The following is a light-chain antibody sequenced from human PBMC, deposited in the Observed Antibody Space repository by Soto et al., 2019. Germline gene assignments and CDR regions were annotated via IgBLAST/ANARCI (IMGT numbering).Light chain of an antibody. J-gene: IGKJ1*01. CDR3: QQYNNWPPGT. Sequence: ETVMTQSPATLSVSPGERVTLSCRASQSVSSNLAWYQQKPGQAPRLLIFRATNTATGVPDWFRGKGSGTEFTLTISSLQSEDFAVYFCQQYNNWPPGTFGQGTKV. CDR2: RAT. CDR1: QSVSSN. V-gene: IGKV3-15*01.